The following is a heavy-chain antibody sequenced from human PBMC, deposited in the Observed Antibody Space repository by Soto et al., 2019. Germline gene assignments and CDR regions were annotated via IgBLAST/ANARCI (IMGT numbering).Heavy chain of an antibody. Sequence: ASVKVSCKASGYTFTSYDINWVRQATGQGLEWMGWMNPNSGNTGYAQKLQGRVTMTTDTSTSTAYMELRSLRSDDTAVYYCAREKQWLVGDAFDIWGQGSMVTVSS. V-gene: IGHV1-8*01. CDR1: GYTFTSYD. CDR2: MNPNSGNT. D-gene: IGHD6-19*01. CDR3: AREKQWLVGDAFDI. J-gene: IGHJ3*02.